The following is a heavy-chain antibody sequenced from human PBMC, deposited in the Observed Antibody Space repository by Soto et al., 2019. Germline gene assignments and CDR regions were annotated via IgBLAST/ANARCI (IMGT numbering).Heavy chain of an antibody. Sequence: SVKVSCKASGGTFSSYAISWVRQAPGQGLEWMGGIIPIFGTANYAQKFQGRVTITADKSTSTAYMELSSQRSEDTAVYYCARDDTIFGVVNSNYYYGMDVWGQGTTVTVSS. CDR2: IIPIFGTA. J-gene: IGHJ6*02. D-gene: IGHD3-3*01. CDR3: ARDDTIFGVVNSNYYYGMDV. V-gene: IGHV1-69*06. CDR1: GGTFSSYA.